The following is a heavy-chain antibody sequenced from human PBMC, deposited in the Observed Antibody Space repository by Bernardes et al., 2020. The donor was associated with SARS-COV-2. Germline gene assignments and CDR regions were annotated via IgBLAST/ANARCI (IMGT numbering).Heavy chain of an antibody. Sequence: GGSLRLSCAASGFTFSNYGMHWVRQAPGKGLEWVAVISYDGNNKYYADSVKGRFTISRDNSKNTLYLQMYSLRAEDTAVYYCAKDYYFYYYGMDVWGQGTKVTVSS. CDR2: ISYDGNNK. CDR3: AKDYYFYYYGMDV. CDR1: GFTFSNYG. J-gene: IGHJ6*02. V-gene: IGHV3-30*18.